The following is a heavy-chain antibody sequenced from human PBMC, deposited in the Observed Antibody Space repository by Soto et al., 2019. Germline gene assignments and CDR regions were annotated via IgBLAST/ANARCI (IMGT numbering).Heavy chain of an antibody. Sequence: EVQLVESGGGLVKPGGSLRLSCAASGFTFSSYSMNWVRQAPGKGLEWVSSISSSSSYIYYADSVKGRFTISRDNAKNSLYLQMNSLRAEDTAVYYCARDPVPATWYGDYVGGCFDYWGQGTLVTVSS. V-gene: IGHV3-21*01. CDR3: ARDPVPATWYGDYVGGCFDY. CDR1: GFTFSSYS. J-gene: IGHJ4*02. CDR2: ISSSSSYI. D-gene: IGHD4-17*01.